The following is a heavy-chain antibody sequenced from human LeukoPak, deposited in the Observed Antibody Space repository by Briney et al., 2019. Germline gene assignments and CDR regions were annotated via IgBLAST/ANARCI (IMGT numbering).Heavy chain of an antibody. CDR2: ISSSSSTI. D-gene: IGHD3-10*01. V-gene: IGHV3-48*01. J-gene: IGHJ5*02. Sequence: GGSLRLSCAASGFTFSSYSMNWVRQAPGKGLEWVSYISSSSSTIYYADSVKGRFTISRDNAKNSLYLQMNSLRAEDTAVYYCARDRNRFGDPNWFDPWGQGTLVTVSS. CDR1: GFTFSSYS. CDR3: ARDRNRFGDPNWFDP.